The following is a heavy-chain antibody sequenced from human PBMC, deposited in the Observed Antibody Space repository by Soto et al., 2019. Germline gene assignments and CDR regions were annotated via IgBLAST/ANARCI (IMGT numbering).Heavy chain of an antibody. V-gene: IGHV3-30-3*01. CDR3: ARGVRQWLVPIDY. J-gene: IGHJ4*02. CDR1: GFTFSSYA. CDR2: ISYDGSNK. Sequence: QVQLVESGGGVVQPGRSLRLSCAASGFTFSSYAMHWVRQAPGKGLEWVAVISYDGSNKYYADSVKGRFTISRVNSKNTLYLQMNSLRAEDTAVHYCARGVRQWLVPIDYWGQGTLVTVSS. D-gene: IGHD6-19*01.